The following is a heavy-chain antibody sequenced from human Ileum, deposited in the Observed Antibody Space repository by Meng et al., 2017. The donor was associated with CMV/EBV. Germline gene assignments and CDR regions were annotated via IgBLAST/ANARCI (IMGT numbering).Heavy chain of an antibody. CDR1: LRSYA. CDR2: IIPIFGTA. J-gene: IGHJ4*02. Sequence: LRSYAISWVRQAPGQGLEWMGGIIPIFGTANYAQKFQGRVTITTDESTSTAYMELSSLRSEDTAVYYCARGNYRYYDSSGYCLDYWGQGTLVTVSS. V-gene: IGHV1-69*05. CDR3: ARGNYRYYDSSGYCLDY. D-gene: IGHD3-22*01.